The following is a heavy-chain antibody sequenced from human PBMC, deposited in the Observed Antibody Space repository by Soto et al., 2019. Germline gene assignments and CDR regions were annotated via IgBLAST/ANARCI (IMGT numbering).Heavy chain of an antibody. CDR2: IHYTGNI. CDR3: ARSPITIFGVVPFGYYMDV. J-gene: IGHJ6*03. Sequence: ASETLSLTCSVSGASISSTSFYWGWVRQPPGKGLQWIGSIHYTGNIDYSPSLKGRVTISVDTSKNQFSLKLSSVTAADTAVYYCARSPITIFGVVPFGYYMDVWGKGPTVTVSS. V-gene: IGHV4-39*07. CDR1: GASISSTSFY. D-gene: IGHD3-3*01.